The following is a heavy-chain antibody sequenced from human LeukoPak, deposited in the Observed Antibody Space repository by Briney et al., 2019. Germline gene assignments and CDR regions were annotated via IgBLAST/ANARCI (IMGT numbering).Heavy chain of an antibody. CDR3: ARPPSVGSPYDGFDI. Sequence: GESLKISCKGSGYSFTSHWIAWVRQVPGKGLVWMGIIYPADSDTRYSPSFQGQVTISADKSITTAYLQWSSLKASDTAMYYCARPPSVGSPYDGFDIWGQGTMVSVSS. J-gene: IGHJ3*02. D-gene: IGHD1-26*01. V-gene: IGHV5-51*01. CDR1: GYSFTSHW. CDR2: IYPADSDT.